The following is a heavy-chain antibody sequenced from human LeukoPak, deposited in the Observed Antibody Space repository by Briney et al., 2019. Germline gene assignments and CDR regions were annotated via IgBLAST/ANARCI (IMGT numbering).Heavy chain of an antibody. V-gene: IGHV1-46*01. CDR3: ARDQEGFDY. CDR2: IYPRDGST. J-gene: IGHJ4*02. Sequence: ASVKVSCKASGYTFTSNYIHWVREAPGQGLEWMGMIYPRDGSTSYAQKFQGRVTVTRDTSTSTVHMELSGLRSEDTAVYYCARDQEGFDYWGQGTLVTVSS. CDR1: GYTFTSNY.